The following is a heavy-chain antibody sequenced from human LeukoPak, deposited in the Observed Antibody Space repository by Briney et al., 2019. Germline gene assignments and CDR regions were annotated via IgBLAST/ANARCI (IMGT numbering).Heavy chain of an antibody. V-gene: IGHV3-48*02. CDR1: EFSFSTYS. CDR2: ISYDSRIK. CDR3: ASDRNWSFDY. J-gene: IGHJ4*02. Sequence: GGSLRLSCAASEFSFSTYSVNWVRQAPGKGLEWISSISYDSRIKYYADSVKGRFTISRDNAKNSLYLQMNSLRDEDTAVYYCASDRNWSFDYWGQGTLVTVSS. D-gene: IGHD1-1*01.